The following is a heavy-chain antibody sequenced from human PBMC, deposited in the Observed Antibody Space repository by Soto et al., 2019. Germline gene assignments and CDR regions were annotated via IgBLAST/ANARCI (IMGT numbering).Heavy chain of an antibody. Sequence: QVQLVQSGAEVKEPVASVKVSCKASGYTFTSYDINWVRQATGQGLEWMGLRNPNSGNTGYSQKFQGRVTMTRNTSISTAYMELSSLRSEDTAVYYCAREKSGYYDYWGQGTLVTVSS. CDR2: RNPNSGNT. CDR3: AREKSGYYDY. D-gene: IGHD3-3*01. V-gene: IGHV1-8*01. CDR1: GYTFTSYD. J-gene: IGHJ4*02.